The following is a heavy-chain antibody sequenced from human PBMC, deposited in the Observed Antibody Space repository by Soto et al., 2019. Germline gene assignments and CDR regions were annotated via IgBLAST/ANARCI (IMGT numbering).Heavy chain of an antibody. Sequence: EVQLVESGGGLAQPGGSLRLSCAASGFIFSNYNLNWVRQAPGKGLEWVSYISTNSSIKYYADSVKVRFAISRDSAKISLYLQMNSLRAEDTAVYYCVREYGNYVRFFDNWGQGTLVTVSS. V-gene: IGHV3-48*01. J-gene: IGHJ4*02. CDR2: ISTNSSIK. CDR1: GFIFSNYN. D-gene: IGHD4-17*01. CDR3: VREYGNYVRFFDN.